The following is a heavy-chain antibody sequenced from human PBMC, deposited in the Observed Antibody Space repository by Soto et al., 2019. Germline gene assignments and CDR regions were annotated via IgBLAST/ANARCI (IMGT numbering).Heavy chain of an antibody. CDR2: IIPIFGTA. D-gene: IGHD3-22*01. J-gene: IGHJ4*02. CDR3: AREGDSGSHIGY. V-gene: IGHV1-69*01. CDR1: GGTFSSSA. Sequence: QVQLVQSGAEVKKPGSSVKVSCKASGGTFSSSAISWVQQAPGQGLEWMGGIIPIFGTANYAQKFQGRVTITADESTSTAYMELSSLRSEDTAVYYCAREGDSGSHIGYWCQGTLVTVSS.